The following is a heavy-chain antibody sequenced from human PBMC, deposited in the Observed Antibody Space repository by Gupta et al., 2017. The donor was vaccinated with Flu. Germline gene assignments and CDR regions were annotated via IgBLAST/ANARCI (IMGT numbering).Heavy chain of an antibody. CDR1: GGSISSSSYY. CDR2: IYYSGST. D-gene: IGHD2-15*01. CDR3: ARRYLTQYCSGGSCYSERYFDY. V-gene: IGHV4-39*01. Sequence: QLQLQESGPGLVKPSETLSLTCTVSGGSISSSSYYWGWIRQPPGKGLEWIGSIYYSGSTYYNPSLKSRVTISVDTSKNQFSLKLSSVTAADTAVYYCARRYLTQYCSGGSCYSERYFDYWGQGTLVTVSS. J-gene: IGHJ4*02.